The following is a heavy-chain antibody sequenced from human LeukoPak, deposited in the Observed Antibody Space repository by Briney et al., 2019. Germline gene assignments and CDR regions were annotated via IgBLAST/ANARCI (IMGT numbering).Heavy chain of an antibody. Sequence: ASVKVSCKASGYTFTGQFIHWLRQAPGQGLEWMGWIDPPSGTPHYAQKFQDTVTLTRDTSIGTAYMEVHRLRSDDTAVYYCARSGFSTGFYLDFWGQGTLISVSS. D-gene: IGHD6-19*01. V-gene: IGHV1-2*02. CDR2: IDPPSGTP. J-gene: IGHJ4*02. CDR3: ARSGFSTGFYLDF. CDR1: GYTFTGQF.